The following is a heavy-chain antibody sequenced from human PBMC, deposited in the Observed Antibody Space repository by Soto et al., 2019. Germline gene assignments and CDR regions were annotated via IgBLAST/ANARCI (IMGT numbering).Heavy chain of an antibody. CDR3: ARAEYDSSGYYLDY. CDR2: IWYDGSNK. Sequence: QVQLVESGGGVVQPGRSLRLSCAASGFTFSSYGMHWVRQAPGKGLEWVAVIWYDGSNKYYADSVKGRFTISRDNSKNTLYLQMNSLRAEDTAVYYCARAEYDSSGYYLDYWGQGTLVTVSS. D-gene: IGHD3-22*01. V-gene: IGHV3-33*01. J-gene: IGHJ4*02. CDR1: GFTFSSYG.